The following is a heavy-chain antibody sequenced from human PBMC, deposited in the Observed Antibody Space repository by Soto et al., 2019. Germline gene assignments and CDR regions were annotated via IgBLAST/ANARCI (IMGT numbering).Heavy chain of an antibody. CDR3: ARDVGGSVVPHWFDP. Sequence: QVQLQESGPGLVKASETLSLSCTVSGPSISADYWRWIRQPAGKRLEWIGRVDASGNTNYNPSLKSRVTMSVDTSKNQFFLKVRSVTAADTAMYFCARDVGGSVVPHWFDPWGQGALVTVSS. V-gene: IGHV4-4*07. J-gene: IGHJ5*02. CDR2: VDASGNT. CDR1: GPSISADY. D-gene: IGHD3-22*01.